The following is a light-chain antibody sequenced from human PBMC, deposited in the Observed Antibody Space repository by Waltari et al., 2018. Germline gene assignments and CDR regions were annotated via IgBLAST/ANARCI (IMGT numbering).Light chain of an antibody. J-gene: IGLJ1*01. CDR2: EVS. Sequence: QSALTQPPSASGSPGQSVTVSCTGTSSDVGTDNYVPWYQQHPGKAPKLMIYEVSKRPSGVPARFSGSKSGNTASLTVSGLQAEDEADYYCSSYAGSNNYVFGTGTKVTVL. V-gene: IGLV2-8*01. CDR1: SSDVGTDNY. CDR3: SSYAGSNNYV.